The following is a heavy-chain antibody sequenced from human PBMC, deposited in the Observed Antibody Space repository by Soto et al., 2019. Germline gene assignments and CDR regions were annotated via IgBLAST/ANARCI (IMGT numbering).Heavy chain of an antibody. V-gene: IGHV1-18*01. D-gene: IGHD3-3*01. CDR1: GYTFTSYG. Sequence: APVKVSCKASGYTFTSYGISWVRQAPGQGLEWMGWISAYNGNTNYAQKLQGRVTMTTDTSTSTAYMELRSLRSDDTAVYYCARDRIRFLEWLSGAFDIWGQGTMVTVSS. CDR2: ISAYNGNT. CDR3: ARDRIRFLEWLSGAFDI. J-gene: IGHJ3*02.